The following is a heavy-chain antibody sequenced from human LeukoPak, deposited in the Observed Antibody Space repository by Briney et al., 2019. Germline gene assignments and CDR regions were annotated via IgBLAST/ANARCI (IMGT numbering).Heavy chain of an antibody. D-gene: IGHD4-23*01. Sequence: GGSLRLSCAASGFTVSNNFMNWVRQAPGKGLEWVSVIFDVGNTYYADSVKDRFTISRDNSKNTLYLQMNSLRVEDTAVYYCTSDAPAGGKLDSGGQGTLVTVSS. CDR1: GFTVSNNF. CDR3: TSDAPAGGKLDS. J-gene: IGHJ4*02. V-gene: IGHV3-66*01. CDR2: IFDVGNT.